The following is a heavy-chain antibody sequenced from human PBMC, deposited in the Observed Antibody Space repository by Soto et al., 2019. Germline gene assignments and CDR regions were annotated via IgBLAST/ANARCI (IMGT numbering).Heavy chain of an antibody. CDR1: GFTFDTNG. V-gene: IGHV3-23*01. CDR3: AKVRRDFAWLSELDYFDY. D-gene: IGHD3-9*01. Sequence: EVQLLDSGGGLVQPGGSLRLSCAGSGFTFDTNGMTWVRQVPGKGLEWVSAISAGGGTTYYADPVKGRFTISRDNSKNMLYLQMNSLRAEDTAVYYCAKVRRDFAWLSELDYFDYWGQGTPVTVSS. J-gene: IGHJ4*02. CDR2: ISAGGGTT.